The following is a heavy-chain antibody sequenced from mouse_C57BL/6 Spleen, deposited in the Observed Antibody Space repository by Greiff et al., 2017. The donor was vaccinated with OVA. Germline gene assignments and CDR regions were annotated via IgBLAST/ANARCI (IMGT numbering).Heavy chain of an antibody. D-gene: IGHD2-4*01. Sequence: EVQLVESGTVLARPGASVKMSCKTSGYTFTSYWMHWVKQRPGQGLEWIGAIYPGNSDTSYNQKFKGKAKLTAVTSASTAYMELSSLTNEDSAVYYCTMIYYDYDEGFAYWGQGTLVTVSA. CDR2: IYPGNSDT. J-gene: IGHJ3*01. CDR1: GYTFTSYW. V-gene: IGHV1-5*01. CDR3: TMIYYDYDEGFAY.